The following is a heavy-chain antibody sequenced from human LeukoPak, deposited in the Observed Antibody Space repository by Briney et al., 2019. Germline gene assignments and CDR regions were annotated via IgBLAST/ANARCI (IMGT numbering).Heavy chain of an antibody. CDR3: TSAY. CDR2: IHMGGNT. V-gene: IGHV3-66*01. J-gene: IGHJ4*02. Sequence: GGSLRLSCAASGFTFSNYAMNWVRQAPGKGLEWVSGIHMGGNTYYADSVKGRFTISTDNSKSTVYLQMNSLGAEDTAVYYCTSAYWGQGTLVTVSS. D-gene: IGHD3-16*01. CDR1: GFTFSNYA.